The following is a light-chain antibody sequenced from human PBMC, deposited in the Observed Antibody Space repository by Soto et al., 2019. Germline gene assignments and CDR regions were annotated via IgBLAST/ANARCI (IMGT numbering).Light chain of an antibody. CDR2: SNN. V-gene: IGLV1-44*01. J-gene: IGLJ2*01. Sequence: QSVLSQPPSASGTPGQRVTISCSGSRSNIGSNTVNWYRQLPGTAPKLLMYSNNQRPSGVSDRFSGSKSGTSASLAVRGLQSEDEADYYCATWDDNLNGHVVFGGGTKLTVL. CDR1: RSNIGSNT. CDR3: ATWDDNLNGHVV.